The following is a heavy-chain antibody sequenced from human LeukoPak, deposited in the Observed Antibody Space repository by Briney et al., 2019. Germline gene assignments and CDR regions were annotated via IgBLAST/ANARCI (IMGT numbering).Heavy chain of an antibody. CDR3: ARSDSSGKGPYFDY. D-gene: IGHD3-10*01. Sequence: ASMKVSCKASGYTFTNYYMHWVRQAPGQGLEWMGIIYPSGGSTNYAQKFQGRVNMTRDTSTSTLYMELSSLRSEDTAVYYCARSDSSGKGPYFDYWGQGTLVTVSS. CDR2: IYPSGGST. V-gene: IGHV1-46*01. J-gene: IGHJ4*02. CDR1: GYTFTNYY.